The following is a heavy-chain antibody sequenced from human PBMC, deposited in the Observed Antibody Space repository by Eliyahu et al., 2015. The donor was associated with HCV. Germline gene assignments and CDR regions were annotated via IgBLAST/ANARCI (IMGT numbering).Heavy chain of an antibody. V-gene: IGHV3-23*01. D-gene: IGHD2-8*01. Sequence: SCAASGFTFSSYAMSWVRQAPGKGLEWVSAISGSGGSTYYADSVKGRFTISRDNSKNTLYLQMNSLRAEDTAVYYCAKAFIVLMVYEPMDVWGQGTTVTVSS. CDR2: ISGSGGST. J-gene: IGHJ6*02. CDR3: AKAFIVLMVYEPMDV. CDR1: GFTFSSYA.